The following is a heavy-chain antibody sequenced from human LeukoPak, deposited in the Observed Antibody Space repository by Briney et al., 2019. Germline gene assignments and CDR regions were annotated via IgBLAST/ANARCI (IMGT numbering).Heavy chain of an antibody. CDR2: IYYSGST. CDR1: GGSISSYY. Sequence: SETLSLTCTVSGGSISSYYWGWIRQPPGKGLEWHGLIYYSGSTNYNPSLKSRVTISVDTSKNQFSLKLSSVTAADTAVYYCARQYSGSYYGGYYFDYWGQGTLVTVSS. CDR3: ARQYSGSYYGGYYFDY. V-gene: IGHV4-59*08. D-gene: IGHD1-26*01. J-gene: IGHJ4*02.